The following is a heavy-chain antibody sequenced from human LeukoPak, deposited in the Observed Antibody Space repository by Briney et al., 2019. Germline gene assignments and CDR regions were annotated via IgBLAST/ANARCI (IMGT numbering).Heavy chain of an antibody. Sequence: GGSLRLSCAASGFTFSSYGMSWVRQAPGKGLEWVSAISGSGGSTYYADSVKGRFTISRDNSKNTLYLRMNSLRAEDTAVYYCAKNLLPHTVAYFDYWGQGTLVTVSS. CDR3: AKNLLPHTVAYFDY. D-gene: IGHD4-23*01. CDR1: GFTFSSYG. V-gene: IGHV3-23*01. J-gene: IGHJ4*02. CDR2: ISGSGGST.